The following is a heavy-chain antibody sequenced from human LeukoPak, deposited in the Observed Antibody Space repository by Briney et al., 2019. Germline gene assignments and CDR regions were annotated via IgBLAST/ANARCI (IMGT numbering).Heavy chain of an antibody. V-gene: IGHV1-69*13. CDR2: IIPIFGTA. CDR1: GGTFSSYA. J-gene: IGHJ3*02. CDR3: ARALRFLEWLQAFDI. Sequence: SVKVSCKASGGTFSSYAISWVRQAPGQGLEWMGGIIPIFGTANYAQKFQGRVTITADESTSTAYMELSSLRSEDTAVYYCARALRFLEWLQAFDIWGQGTMVTVSS. D-gene: IGHD3-3*01.